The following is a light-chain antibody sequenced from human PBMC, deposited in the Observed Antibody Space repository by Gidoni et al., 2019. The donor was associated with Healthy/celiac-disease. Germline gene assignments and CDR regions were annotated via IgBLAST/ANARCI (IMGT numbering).Light chain of an antibody. J-gene: IGKJ2*01. CDR2: GAA. CDR3: QQYGSSPAYT. Sequence: IVLTQPPGTLSLSPGERATLSCRASQSVSSSYLAWYKQKPGQAPRLLIYGAASRATGIPGRFSGSGSGTDFTITISGLEPEDFAVYYCQQYGSSPAYTFGQGTKLEIK. V-gene: IGKV3-20*01. CDR1: QSVSSSY.